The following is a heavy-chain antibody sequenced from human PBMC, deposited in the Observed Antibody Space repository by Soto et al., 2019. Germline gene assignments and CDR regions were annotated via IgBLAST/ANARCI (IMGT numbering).Heavy chain of an antibody. CDR1: GGSISSGGYY. CDR3: ATYQPQQALDY. J-gene: IGHJ4*02. D-gene: IGHD2-2*01. V-gene: IGHV4-31*03. CDR2: IYYSGST. Sequence: QVQLQESGPGLVKPSQTLSLTCTVSGGSISSGGYYWSWIRQHPGKGLEWIGYIYYSGSTYYNPFHKSRDTISVDTSKNQVSLKLSSVTAEATAVYYCATYQPQQALDYWGQGTLVTVSS.